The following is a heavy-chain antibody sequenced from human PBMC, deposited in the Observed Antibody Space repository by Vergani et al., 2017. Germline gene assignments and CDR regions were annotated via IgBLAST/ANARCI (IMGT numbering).Heavy chain of an antibody. D-gene: IGHD2-2*01. V-gene: IGHV3-23*04. CDR3: AKAQGIVVVPAAAGFIDY. Sequence: EVQLVESGGGLVQPGRSLRLSCAASGFTFSSYAMSWVRQAPGKGLEWVTAISGSGGSTYYADSVKGRFTISRDNSKNTLYLQMNSLRAEDTAVYYCAKAQGIVVVPAAAGFIDYWGQGTLVTVSS. J-gene: IGHJ4*02. CDR2: ISGSGGST. CDR1: GFTFSSYA.